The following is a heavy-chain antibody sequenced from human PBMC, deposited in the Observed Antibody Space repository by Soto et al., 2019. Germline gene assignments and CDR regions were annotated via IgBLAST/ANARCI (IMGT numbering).Heavy chain of an antibody. CDR3: SSDTLSGMDD. CDR2: INPNNGGT. J-gene: IGHJ6*02. V-gene: IGHV1-2*04. Sequence: QVQLVPSGAEVQKPGASVKVSCTAAGYTFTGYSMHWVRQAPAQGLEWMGWINPNNGGTNYAQKFQGWVTMARDTSISTAYMELSRLRSDDTAVYYCSSDTLSGMDDWGQCTKVTVSS. CDR1: GYTFTGYS.